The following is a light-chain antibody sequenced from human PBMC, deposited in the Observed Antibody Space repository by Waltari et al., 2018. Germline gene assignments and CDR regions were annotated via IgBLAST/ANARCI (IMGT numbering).Light chain of an antibody. CDR2: AAS. CDR3: QQYYSYPIT. J-gene: IGKJ5*01. V-gene: IGKV1-8*01. Sequence: AIRITQSPSSLSASTGDRVTITCRASQGISSYLAWYQQKPGKAPKLLIYAASTLQSGVPSGFSGSGSGTDFTLTSSCLQSEDFATYYCQQYYSYPITFGQGTRLEIK. CDR1: QGISSY.